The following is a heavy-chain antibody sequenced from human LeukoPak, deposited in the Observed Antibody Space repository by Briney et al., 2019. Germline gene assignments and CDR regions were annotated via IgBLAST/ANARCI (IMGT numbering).Heavy chain of an antibody. J-gene: IGHJ4*02. Sequence: GGSLRLSCAASGITFSSYGMHWVRQAPGKGLEWVAVIWYDGSNKDYVDSVKGRFTTSRDNSKNTLYLQMNSLRAEDTAEYYCGRDRGSSGYYADYWGQGTLVTVSS. V-gene: IGHV3-33*01. CDR2: IWYDGSNK. CDR1: GITFSSYG. CDR3: GRDRGSSGYYADY. D-gene: IGHD3-22*01.